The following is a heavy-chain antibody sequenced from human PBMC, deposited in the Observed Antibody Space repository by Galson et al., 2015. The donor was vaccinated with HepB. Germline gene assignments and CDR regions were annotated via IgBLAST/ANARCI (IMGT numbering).Heavy chain of an antibody. Sequence: SLRLSCAASGFTFNSYVMNWDRQAPGKGLEWVSSITGSGGATFYADSVKGRFAISRDNSKNTLYLQMNNLRAEDTAIYYCANCRTLSSGWCNWMDPWGQGTLVTVSS. V-gene: IGHV3-23*01. J-gene: IGHJ5*02. CDR3: ANCRTLSSGWCNWMDP. D-gene: IGHD6-19*01. CDR1: GFTFNSYV. CDR2: ITGSGGAT.